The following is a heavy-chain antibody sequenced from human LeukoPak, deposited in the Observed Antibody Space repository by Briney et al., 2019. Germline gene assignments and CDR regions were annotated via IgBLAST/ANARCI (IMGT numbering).Heavy chain of an antibody. D-gene: IGHD3-22*01. J-gene: IGHJ3*01. CDR2: SDPEDAEI. CDR3: AAGDANPGGRNYYLNDVFDL. Sequence: ASVKVSCKVSGYTLTELSIHWVRQAPGKGLEWMGGSDPEDAEIVYAQKLQGRVAMTEDTSTGTAYLELSSLRSEDTAIYYCAAGDANPGGRNYYLNDVFDLWGQGTMVIVSS. V-gene: IGHV1-24*01. CDR1: GYTLTELS.